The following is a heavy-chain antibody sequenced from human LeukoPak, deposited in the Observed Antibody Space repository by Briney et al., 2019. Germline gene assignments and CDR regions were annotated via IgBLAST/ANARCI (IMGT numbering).Heavy chain of an antibody. Sequence: SETLSLTCTVSGGSISSSSYYWGWIRQPPGRGLEWIGSIYYSGSTYYNPSLKSRLTISVDTSNNQFSLKLSSVTAADTAVYYCATYGDYYNAFDIWGQGTMVTVSS. CDR3: ATYGDYYNAFDI. D-gene: IGHD4-17*01. J-gene: IGHJ3*02. CDR2: IYYSGST. CDR1: GGSISSSSYY. V-gene: IGHV4-39*01.